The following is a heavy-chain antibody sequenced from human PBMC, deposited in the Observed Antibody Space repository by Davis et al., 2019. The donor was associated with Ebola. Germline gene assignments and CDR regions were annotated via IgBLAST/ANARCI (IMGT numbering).Heavy chain of an antibody. J-gene: IGHJ6*02. D-gene: IGHD5-24*01. Sequence: GESLKISCAASGLTFSGYILSWVRQVPGKGLEWVSSITSSSDYIYYRDSVKGRFTISRDNAKNSLYLQMNSLRDEDTAVYYCARVEVATISSVLYYYYGMDVWGQGTTVTVSS. V-gene: IGHV3-21*01. CDR1: GLTFSGYI. CDR2: ITSSSDYI. CDR3: ARVEVATISSVLYYYYGMDV.